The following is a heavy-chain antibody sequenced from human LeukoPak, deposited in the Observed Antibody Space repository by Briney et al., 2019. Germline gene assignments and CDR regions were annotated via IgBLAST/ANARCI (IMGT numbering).Heavy chain of an antibody. CDR2: IYTSGST. J-gene: IGHJ3*02. CDR3: AANTYYYESSGYAKDNAFDI. CDR1: GGSISSGSYY. D-gene: IGHD3-22*01. Sequence: PSETLSLTCTVSGGSISSGSYYWSWIRQPAGKGLEWLGRIYTSGSTNYNPSLKSRVTISLDTSKNQFSLKLSSVTAADTAVYYCAANTYYYESSGYAKDNAFDIWGQGTMVTVSS. V-gene: IGHV4-61*02.